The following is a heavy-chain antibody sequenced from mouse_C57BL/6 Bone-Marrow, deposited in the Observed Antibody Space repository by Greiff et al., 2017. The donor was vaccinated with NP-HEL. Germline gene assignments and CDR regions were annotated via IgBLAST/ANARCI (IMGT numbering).Heavy chain of an antibody. V-gene: IGHV5-12*01. CDR2: ISNGGGST. J-gene: IGHJ4*01. Sequence: EVQLVESGGGLVQPGGSLKLSCAASGFTFSDYYMYWVRQTPEKRLEWVAYISNGGGSTYYPDTVKGRFTISRDNAKNTLYLQMSRLKSEDTAMYYCARPNYYGSSYAMDYWGQGTSVTVSS. CDR3: ARPNYYGSSYAMDY. D-gene: IGHD1-1*01. CDR1: GFTFSDYY.